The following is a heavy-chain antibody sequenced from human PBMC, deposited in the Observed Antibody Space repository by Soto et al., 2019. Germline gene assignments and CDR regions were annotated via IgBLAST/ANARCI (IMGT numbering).Heavy chain of an antibody. CDR1: GFTLTTIP. J-gene: IGHJ6*03. V-gene: IGHV3-23*01. CDR3: AKSQSSLYYMDV. Sequence: EVQVLESGGAWLRRGGSRSLPWLALGFTLTTIPRVGVRQAPGKGLEWVSGFGGSGGTYYADSVKGRYTISRDNSKNTLYLQMNSLRVEDTAVYYCAKSQSSLYYMDVWGKGTAVTVSS. CDR2: FGGSGGT.